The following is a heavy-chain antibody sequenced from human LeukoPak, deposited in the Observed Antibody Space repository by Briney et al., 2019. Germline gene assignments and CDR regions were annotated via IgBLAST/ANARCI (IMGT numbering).Heavy chain of an antibody. CDR2: ISGSGGST. Sequence: GGSLRLSCAASGFTFSSYAMSWVRQAPGKGLEWVSAISGSGGSTYYADSVKGRFTISRDNSKNTLYLQMNSLRAEDTAVYYCAKDHLQDIVVVPAPLDYWGQGTLVTVSS. D-gene: IGHD2-2*01. CDR3: AKDHLQDIVVVPAPLDY. CDR1: GFTFSSYA. V-gene: IGHV3-23*01. J-gene: IGHJ4*02.